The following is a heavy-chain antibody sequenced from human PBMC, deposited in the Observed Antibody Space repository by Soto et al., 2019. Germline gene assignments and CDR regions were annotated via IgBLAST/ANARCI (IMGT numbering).Heavy chain of an antibody. D-gene: IGHD3-10*01. Sequence: QVQLVESGGGVVQPGTSLKLSCATSGFIFTSFGMHWLRQAPGKGLEWVAVISYGGIDENYADSVKGRFAISRDKSKSSVYLHMNTLRVEDTDVYYCAEEVREMATVATDVSWAQGTLVTVSS. CDR3: AEEVREMATVATDVS. J-gene: IGHJ4*02. CDR1: GFIFTSFG. V-gene: IGHV3-30*18. CDR2: ISYGGIDE.